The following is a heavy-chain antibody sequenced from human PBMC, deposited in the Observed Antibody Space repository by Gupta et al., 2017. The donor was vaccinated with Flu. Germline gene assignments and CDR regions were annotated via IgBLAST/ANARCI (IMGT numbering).Heavy chain of an antibody. Sequence: GRFTISRDNAKNSLYLQMNNLRAEDTAVYYCARGRDSSGYYWAWGQGTLVTVSS. V-gene: IGHV3-11*05. CDR3: ARGRDSSGYYWA. J-gene: IGHJ5*02. D-gene: IGHD3-22*01.